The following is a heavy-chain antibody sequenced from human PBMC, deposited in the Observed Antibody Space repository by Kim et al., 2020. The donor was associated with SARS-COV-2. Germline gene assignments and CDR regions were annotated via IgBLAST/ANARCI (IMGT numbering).Heavy chain of an antibody. Sequence: GGSLRLSCAASGFTFSSYSMNWVRQAPGKGLEWVSSIISSSYIYYADSVKGRFTISRDNAKNSLYLQLNSLRAEDTAVYYCASLMGYCSGGSCWGDYYFDYWGQGTLVTVSS. J-gene: IGHJ4*02. CDR2: IISSSYI. D-gene: IGHD2-15*01. CDR3: ASLMGYCSGGSCWGDYYFDY. CDR1: GFTFSSYS. V-gene: IGHV3-21*04.